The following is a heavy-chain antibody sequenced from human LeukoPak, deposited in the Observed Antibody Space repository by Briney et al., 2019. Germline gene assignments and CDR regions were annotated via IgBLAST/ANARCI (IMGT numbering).Heavy chain of an antibody. D-gene: IGHD6-19*01. J-gene: IGHJ6*03. CDR3: ARGKSSGWALYYMDV. CDR2: ISYDGSNK. Sequence: GGSLRLSCAASGFTVSNNFMTWVRQAPGKGLEWVAVISYDGSNKYYADSVKGRFTISRDNSKNTLYLQMNSLRAEDTAVYYCARGKSSGWALYYMDVWGKGTTVTVSS. CDR1: GFTVSNNF. V-gene: IGHV3-30-3*01.